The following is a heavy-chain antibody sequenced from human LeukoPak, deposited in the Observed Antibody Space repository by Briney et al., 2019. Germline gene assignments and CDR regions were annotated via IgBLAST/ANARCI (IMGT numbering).Heavy chain of an antibody. CDR2: IYYSGSA. CDR3: ARGDILTGFSVGAFDI. J-gene: IGHJ3*02. Sequence: SQTLSLTCTVSGGSISSGDYYWSWIRQPPGKGLEWIGYIYYSGSANYNPSLKSRVTISVDTSKNQFSLKLSSVTAADTAVYYCARGDILTGFSVGAFDIWGQGTVVTVSS. V-gene: IGHV4-30-4*08. D-gene: IGHD3-9*01. CDR1: GGSISSGDYY.